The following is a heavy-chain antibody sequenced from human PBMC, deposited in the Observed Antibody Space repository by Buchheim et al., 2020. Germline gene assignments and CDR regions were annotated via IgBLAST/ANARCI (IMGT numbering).Heavy chain of an antibody. CDR2: IWYDGSNK. CDR3: ARYDGYSYGPNYYYYHGMDV. D-gene: IGHD5-18*01. V-gene: IGHV3-33*08. J-gene: IGHJ6*02. CDR1: GFTFSSYA. Sequence: VQLVESGGGLVQPGGSLRLSCAASGFTFSSYAMHWVRQAPGKGLEWVAVIWYDGSNKYYADSVKGRFTISRDNSQNTLYLQMNSLRAEDTAVYYCARYDGYSYGPNYYYYHGMDVWGQGTT.